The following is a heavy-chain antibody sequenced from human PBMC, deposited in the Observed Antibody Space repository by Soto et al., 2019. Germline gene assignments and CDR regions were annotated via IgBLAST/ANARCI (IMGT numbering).Heavy chain of an antibody. D-gene: IGHD6-19*01. CDR3: ARSVEGHFVY. J-gene: IGHJ4*02. V-gene: IGHV3-48*02. CDR1: GFPFSIYS. Sequence: EVQLVESGGGLVQPGGSLRLTCVASGFPFSIYSMNWVRQAPGKGLEWSSYITSDTNTIKYADSVKGRFTISRDNAKNLVYLQMSSLRDEDTAVYFCARSVEGHFVYWGQGTVVTVSS. CDR2: ITSDTNTI.